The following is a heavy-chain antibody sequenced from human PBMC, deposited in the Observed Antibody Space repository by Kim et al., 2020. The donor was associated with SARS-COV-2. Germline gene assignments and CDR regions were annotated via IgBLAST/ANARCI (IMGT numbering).Heavy chain of an antibody. CDR3: ARVNVSVYWIDP. J-gene: IGHJ5*02. Sequence: YYSPSLKSRVTISIGASKSQFSLKLGSVTAADTAVYYCARVNVSVYWIDPWGHGTLVTVSS. V-gene: IGHV4-31*02.